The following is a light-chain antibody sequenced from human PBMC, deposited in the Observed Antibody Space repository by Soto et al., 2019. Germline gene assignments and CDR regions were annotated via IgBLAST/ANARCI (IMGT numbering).Light chain of an antibody. J-gene: IGLJ1*01. Sequence: QSALTQPASVSGSPGQSITISCTGTSSDVGGYNYVSWYQQHPGKAPKPMIYDVSNRPSGVSNRFSGSKSGNTASLTISGLQAEDEADYYCSSYTSSSTLFGTGTKVTVL. CDR1: SSDVGGYNY. CDR3: SSYTSSSTL. CDR2: DVS. V-gene: IGLV2-14*01.